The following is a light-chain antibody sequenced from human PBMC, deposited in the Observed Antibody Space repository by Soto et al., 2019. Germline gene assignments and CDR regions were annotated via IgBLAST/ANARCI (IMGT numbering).Light chain of an antibody. CDR3: QDYGISLST. V-gene: IGKV3-20*01. CDR2: ATS. J-gene: IGKJ1*01. CDR1: QSVSNN. Sequence: EIVLTLSPDTLSLSTGERDTLSCRASQSVSNNIAWDQQKPGQDPRLLIYATSSRATDIPDRFIGYGSGTDFTLTIGGLEPEDFAVYYCQDYGISLSTVDQGTKVDIK.